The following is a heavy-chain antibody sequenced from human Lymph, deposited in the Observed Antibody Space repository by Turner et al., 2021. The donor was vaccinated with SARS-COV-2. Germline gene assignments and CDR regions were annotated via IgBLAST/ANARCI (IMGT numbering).Heavy chain of an antibody. J-gene: IGHJ5*02. D-gene: IGHD2-21*02. CDR3: ARQTVNNWVDP. CDR2: IFYRGGT. Sequence: QVQLQESGPRLVKPLETLSLTCTVSGGSMNNNYWRWIRQPPGKRLEWIGFIFYRGGTNYNPTLKSRVTISVDTSENQFSRKLTSVTAADTAIYYCARQTVNNWVDPWGQGTLVTVSS. V-gene: IGHV4-59*01. CDR1: GGSMNNNY.